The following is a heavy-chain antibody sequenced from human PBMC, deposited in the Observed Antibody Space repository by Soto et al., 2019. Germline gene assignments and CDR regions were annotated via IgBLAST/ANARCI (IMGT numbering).Heavy chain of an antibody. J-gene: IGHJ6*02. CDR3: ARDLDGEENYYYYYYGMDV. Sequence: VGSLRLSCAASGFTFSSYGMHWVRQAPGKGLEWVAVIWYDGSNKYYADSVKGRFTISRDNSKNTLYLQMNSLRAEDTAVYYCARDLDGEENYYYYYYGMDVWGQGTTVTVSS. CDR1: GFTFSSYG. CDR2: IWYDGSNK. V-gene: IGHV3-33*01. D-gene: IGHD4-17*01.